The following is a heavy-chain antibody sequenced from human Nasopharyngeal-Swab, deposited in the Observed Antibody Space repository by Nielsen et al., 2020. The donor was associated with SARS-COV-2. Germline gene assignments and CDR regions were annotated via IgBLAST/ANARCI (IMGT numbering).Heavy chain of an antibody. CDR3: ARRAGGGSYWIFDM. Sequence: GESLKISCTGSGYTFTHYWLGWVRQTPGKGLEWMGTISPGGSDARYRPSFRGHVTISVDNSISTTYLQWSTLRASDSAMYYCARRAGGGSYWIFDMWGQGTMVTVSS. J-gene: IGHJ3*02. V-gene: IGHV5-51*01. D-gene: IGHD3-10*01. CDR2: ISPGGSDA. CDR1: GYTFTHYW.